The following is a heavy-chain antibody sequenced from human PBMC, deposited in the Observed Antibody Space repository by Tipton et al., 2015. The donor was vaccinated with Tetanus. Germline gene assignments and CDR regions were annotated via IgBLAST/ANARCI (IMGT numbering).Heavy chain of an antibody. Sequence: TLSLTCAVYGGSFSGYNWSWIRQPPGKGLEWIGDINHSGSTNYSPSLKSRVTMSVDTSKNQFSLKLSSVTAADTAVYYCARGVWFGPGPKYYFDYWGQGTLVTVSS. J-gene: IGHJ4*02. CDR2: INHSGST. D-gene: IGHD3-10*01. CDR1: GGSFSGYN. V-gene: IGHV4-34*01. CDR3: ARGVWFGPGPKYYFDY.